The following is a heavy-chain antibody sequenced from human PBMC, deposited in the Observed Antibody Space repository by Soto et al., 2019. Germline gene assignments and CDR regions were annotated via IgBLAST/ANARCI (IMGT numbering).Heavy chain of an antibody. CDR2: ISYDGSNK. CDR1: GFTFSSYA. D-gene: IGHD5-18*01. Sequence: QVQLVESGGGVVQPGRSLRLSCAASGFTFSSYAMHWVRQAPGKGLEWVAVISYDGSNKYYADSVKGRFTISRDNSKNTLYLQMNSLRAEDTAMYYCARGYGYGMDVWGQGTTVTVSS. V-gene: IGHV3-30-3*01. CDR3: ARGYGYGMDV. J-gene: IGHJ6*02.